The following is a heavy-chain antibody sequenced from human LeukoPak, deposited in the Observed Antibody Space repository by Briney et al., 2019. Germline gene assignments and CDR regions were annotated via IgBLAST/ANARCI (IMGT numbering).Heavy chain of an antibody. D-gene: IGHD1-14*01. CDR2: ISAYNDNT. V-gene: IGHV1-18*01. CDR1: GYTFTSYG. Sequence: ASVKVSCKASGYTFTSYGISWVRQAPGQGLEWMGWISAYNDNTNYAQKLQGRVTMTTDTSTSTAYMELRSLRSDDTAVYYCARYADGKVDFGYWGQGTLVTVSS. CDR3: ARYADGKVDFGY. J-gene: IGHJ4*02.